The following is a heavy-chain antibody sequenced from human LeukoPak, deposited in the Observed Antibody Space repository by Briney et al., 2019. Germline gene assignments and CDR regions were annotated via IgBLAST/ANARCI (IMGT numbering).Heavy chain of an antibody. J-gene: IGHJ5*02. Sequence: PSETLSLTCTVSGGSISNYYWNWIRQPPGKGLEWIGYIYYSGSTNYNPSLKSRVTISVDTSKNQFSLKLSSVTAADTAVYYCATQELGNWFDPWGQGTLVTVSS. D-gene: IGHD1-7*01. V-gene: IGHV4-59*12. CDR3: ATQELGNWFDP. CDR2: IYYSGST. CDR1: GGSISNYY.